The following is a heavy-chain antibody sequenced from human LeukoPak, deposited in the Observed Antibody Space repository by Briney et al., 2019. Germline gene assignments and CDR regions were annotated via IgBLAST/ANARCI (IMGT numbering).Heavy chain of an antibody. D-gene: IGHD2-8*01. V-gene: IGHV1-2*02. Sequence: ASVKVSCKASGYTFTGYYMLWVRQAPGQGLEWMGWINPNSGGTNYAQKFQGRVTMSRDTSISTAYMELSRLRSDDTAVYYCARDFCTNGVCYTTSSYWGQGTLVTVSS. CDR3: ARDFCTNGVCYTTSSY. J-gene: IGHJ4*02. CDR2: INPNSGGT. CDR1: GYTFTGYY.